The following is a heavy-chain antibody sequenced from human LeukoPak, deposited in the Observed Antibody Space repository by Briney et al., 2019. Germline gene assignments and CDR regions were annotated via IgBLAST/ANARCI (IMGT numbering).Heavy chain of an antibody. CDR2: ISSSSSYI. CDR3: ARAGMAVAGISAFDI. D-gene: IGHD6-19*01. V-gene: IGHV3-21*01. Sequence: PGGSLRLSCAASGFTFSSYSMNWVRQAPGKGLEWVSSISSSSSYIYYADSVKGRFTISRDNAKNSLYLQMNSLRAEDTAVYYCARAGMAVAGISAFDIWGQGTMVTVSS. CDR1: GFTFSSYS. J-gene: IGHJ3*02.